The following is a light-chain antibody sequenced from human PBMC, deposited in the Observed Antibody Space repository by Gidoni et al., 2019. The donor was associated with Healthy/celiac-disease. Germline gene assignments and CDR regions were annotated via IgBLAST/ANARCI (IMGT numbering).Light chain of an antibody. V-gene: IGKV3-11*01. Sequence: EIVLTQSPATLSLSPGERATLSCRASQSVSSYLACYQQKPGQAPRLLIYDASNRATALPARFSGSGSGTDFTLTISSLDPEDFAFYYCQQRSNWPPYTFGQGTKLEIK. CDR3: QQRSNWPPYT. J-gene: IGKJ2*01. CDR2: DAS. CDR1: QSVSSY.